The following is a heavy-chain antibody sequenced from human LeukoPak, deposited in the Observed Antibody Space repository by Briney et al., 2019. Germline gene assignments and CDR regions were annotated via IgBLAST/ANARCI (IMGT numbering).Heavy chain of an antibody. V-gene: IGHV3-21*01. Sequence: GGSLRLSCAASGFTFSSYSMNWVRQAPGKGLEWVSSISSSSSYIYYADSVKGRFTISRDNAKNSLYLQMNSLRAEDTAVYYCAKVSSPDIVVVTATFDYWGQGTLVTVSS. CDR1: GFTFSSYS. J-gene: IGHJ4*02. D-gene: IGHD2-21*02. CDR2: ISSSSSYI. CDR3: AKVSSPDIVVVTATFDY.